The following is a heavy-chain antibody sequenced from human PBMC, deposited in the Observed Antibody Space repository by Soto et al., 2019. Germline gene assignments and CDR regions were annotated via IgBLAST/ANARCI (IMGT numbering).Heavy chain of an antibody. CDR1: GFTFNLYW. J-gene: IGHJ4*02. CDR3: ARDNWNSY. V-gene: IGHV3-74*01. Sequence: EVHLVESGGGLVQPGGSLRLSCVASGFTFNLYWMHWVRQAPGKGLVWVSRINPDGSSTTYAASVKCRFTISRDYSKNTVYLQMNGLGAEDTAIYYCARDNWNSYWGQGALVTVSS. CDR2: INPDGSST. D-gene: IGHD1-7*01.